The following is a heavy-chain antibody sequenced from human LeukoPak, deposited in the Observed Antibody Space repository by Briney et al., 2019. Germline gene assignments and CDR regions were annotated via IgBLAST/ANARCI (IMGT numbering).Heavy chain of an antibody. D-gene: IGHD6-13*01. CDR3: AIGYSSSWYSAANWFDP. V-gene: IGHV4-31*03. J-gene: IGHJ5*02. Sequence: PTETLSLTCTVSGGSISSGGYSWSWFRQPPGKGLEWIGYIYYSGSTYYNPSLKSRVTISVDTSKNQFSLKLSSVTAADTAVYYCAIGYSSSWYSAANWFDPWGQGTLVTVSS. CDR2: IYYSGST. CDR1: GGSISSGGYS.